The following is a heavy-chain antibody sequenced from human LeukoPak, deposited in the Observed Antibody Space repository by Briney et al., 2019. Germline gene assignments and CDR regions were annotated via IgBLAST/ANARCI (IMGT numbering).Heavy chain of an antibody. Sequence: SETLSLTCTVSGGSISSYYWSWIRQPPGKGLEWIGYIYYSGSTNYNPSLKSRVTISADTSKNQFSLKLSSVTAADTAVYYCARHMGFYDSSGPDPYYFDYWGQGILVTVSS. J-gene: IGHJ4*02. D-gene: IGHD3-22*01. CDR3: ARHMGFYDSSGPDPYYFDY. V-gene: IGHV4-59*08. CDR2: IYYSGST. CDR1: GGSISSYY.